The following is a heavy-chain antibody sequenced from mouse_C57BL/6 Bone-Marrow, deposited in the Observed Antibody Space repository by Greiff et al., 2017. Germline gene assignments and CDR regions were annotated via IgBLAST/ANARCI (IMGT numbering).Heavy chain of an antibody. CDR1: GFNIKDYY. J-gene: IGHJ2*01. CDR2: IDPADSET. D-gene: IGHD2-3*01. Sequence: VQLQQSGAELVKPGASVKLSCTASGFNIKDYYMHWVKQRTEQGLEWIGRIDPADSETKYTTKFQGKAPITANTSSNTAYMQLSSLTAEDTAVYYCAREDDGYYDYWGQGTTLTVSS. CDR3: AREDDGYYDY. V-gene: IGHV14-2*01.